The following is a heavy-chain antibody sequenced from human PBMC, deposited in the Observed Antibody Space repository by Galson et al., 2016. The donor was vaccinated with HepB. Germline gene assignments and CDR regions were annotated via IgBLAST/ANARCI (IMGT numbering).Heavy chain of an antibody. CDR3: TTDSPDYGDSDT. J-gene: IGHJ5*02. Sequence: SLRLSCAASGFTFNNAWMSWVRQAPGKGLEWVGRINSKTDGGTPDYAAPVKGRFTISRDDSKNTLYLQMNSLKTEDTAVYYCTTDSPDYGDSDTWGQGTLVTVSS. CDR2: INSKTDGGTP. V-gene: IGHV3-15*01. CDR1: GFTFNNAW. D-gene: IGHD4-17*01.